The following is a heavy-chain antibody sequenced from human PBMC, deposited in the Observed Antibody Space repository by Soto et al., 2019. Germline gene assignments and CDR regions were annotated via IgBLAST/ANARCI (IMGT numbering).Heavy chain of an antibody. CDR1: GGTFSSYA. V-gene: IGHV1-69*01. CDR3: ATELSPILVATIRVGAFDM. D-gene: IGHD5-12*01. CDR2: IIPMFGTA. J-gene: IGHJ3*02. Sequence: QVHLVQSGAEVKKPGSSVRVSCKASGGTFSSYAISWVRQAPGVGLEWMGGIIPMFGTANYAQRFQGRVTITADESSSTAYMELSSLRSEDTAVYYCATELSPILVATIRVGAFDMWGQGTMVIVSS.